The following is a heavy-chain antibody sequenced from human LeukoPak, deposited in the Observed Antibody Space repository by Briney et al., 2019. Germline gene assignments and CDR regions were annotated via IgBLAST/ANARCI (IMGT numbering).Heavy chain of an antibody. Sequence: ETLSLTCTVSGASISSYYWSWIRQPPGKGLEWIGYISYSGTTNYNPPLKSRVTISLDTSKNQFSLKLSSVTAADTAVYYCARDNIDSSTISYYFDYWGQGTLVTVSS. J-gene: IGHJ4*02. V-gene: IGHV4-59*01. D-gene: IGHD2-2*01. CDR1: GASISSYY. CDR3: ARDNIDSSTISYYFDY. CDR2: ISYSGTT.